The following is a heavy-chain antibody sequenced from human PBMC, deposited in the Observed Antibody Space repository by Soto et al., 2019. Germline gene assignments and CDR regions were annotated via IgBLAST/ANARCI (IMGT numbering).Heavy chain of an antibody. Sequence: QVQLPESGPGLVKPSQTLSLTCTVSGGSISSGGYYWSWIRQHPGKGLEWIGYIYYSGSTYYNPSLKSRVTISGDTSKNQCSLKLSSVTAADTAVYYCARITPLIVGAFYFDYWGQGTLVTVSS. CDR3: ARITPLIVGAFYFDY. CDR2: IYYSGST. D-gene: IGHD1-26*01. J-gene: IGHJ4*02. CDR1: GGSISSGGYY. V-gene: IGHV4-31*03.